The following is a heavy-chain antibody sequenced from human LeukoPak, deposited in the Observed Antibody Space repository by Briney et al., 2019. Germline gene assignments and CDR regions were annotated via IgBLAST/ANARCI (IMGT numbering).Heavy chain of an antibody. V-gene: IGHV4-39*01. CDR1: GGSISSSSYC. D-gene: IGHD6-13*01. CDR3: ARTRSYSSSWYFNDY. CDR2: IYYSGST. Sequence: SETLSLTCTVSGGSISSSSYCWGWIRQPPGKGLEWIGSIYYSGSTYYNPSLKSRVTISVDTSKNQFSLKLSSVTAADTAVYYCARTRSYSSSWYFNDYWGQGTLVTVSS. J-gene: IGHJ4*02.